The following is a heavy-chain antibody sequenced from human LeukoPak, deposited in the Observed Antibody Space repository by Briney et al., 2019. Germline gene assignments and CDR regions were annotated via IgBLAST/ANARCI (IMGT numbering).Heavy chain of an antibody. Sequence: GGSLRLSCAASGFTFSSYAMHWVRQAPGKGLEWVAVISYDGSNKYYADSVKGRFTISRDNSKNTLYLQMNSLKTEDTAVYYCTTVWFGELSNADYWGQGTLVTVSS. J-gene: IGHJ4*02. CDR2: ISYDGSNK. CDR3: TTVWFGELSNADY. V-gene: IGHV3-30*04. D-gene: IGHD3-10*01. CDR1: GFTFSSYA.